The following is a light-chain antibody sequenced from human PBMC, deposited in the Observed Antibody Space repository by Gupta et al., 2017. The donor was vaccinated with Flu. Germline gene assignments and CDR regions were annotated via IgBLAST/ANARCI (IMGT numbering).Light chain of an antibody. CDR2: DDS. J-gene: IGLJ3*02. CDR1: NIGSKR. V-gene: IGLV3-21*02. CDR3: QVWDATSDHRV. Sequence: SYVLTPPPSVSVHPAQTARITGGGANIGSKRVHGYQQRSGQAPVLVVYDDSDRPSGVPERFSGSKSGNTATLTISRVEAGDEADYHCQVWDATSDHRVFGGGTKVTVL.